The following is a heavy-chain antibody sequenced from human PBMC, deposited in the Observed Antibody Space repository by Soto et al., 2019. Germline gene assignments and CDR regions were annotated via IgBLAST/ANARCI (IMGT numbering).Heavy chain of an antibody. J-gene: IGHJ4*02. V-gene: IGHV4-38-2*01. D-gene: IGHD3-3*01. CDR2: LYHSGST. Sequence: SETLSLTCGVSGYPISSGPHSGWIRPPPPHPLEWIGSLYHSGSTYYNPSLKSRVTISVDSSKNQFSLKLSSVTAADTAVYYCARNSYYDFWSGYQRAFDLWGQGTLVTVSS. CDR1: GYPISSGPH. CDR3: ARNSYYDFWSGYQRAFDL.